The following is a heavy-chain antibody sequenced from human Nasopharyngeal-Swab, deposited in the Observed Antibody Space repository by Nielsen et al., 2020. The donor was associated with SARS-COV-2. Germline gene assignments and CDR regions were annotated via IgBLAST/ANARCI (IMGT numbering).Heavy chain of an antibody. V-gene: IGHV3-74*01. Sequence: GESLKISCAASGFTYDDYAMHWVRQVPGKGLVWLSQINSDGSNITYADPVKGRFTISRDNSKSTLYLQMNSLKDEDTAVYYCVRGYDYWGQGTLVTVSS. CDR3: VRGYDY. CDR1: GFTYDDYA. CDR2: INSDGSNI. J-gene: IGHJ4*02.